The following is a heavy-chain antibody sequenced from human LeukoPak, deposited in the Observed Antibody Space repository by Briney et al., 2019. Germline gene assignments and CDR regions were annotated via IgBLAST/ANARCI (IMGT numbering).Heavy chain of an antibody. Sequence: SVKVSFKASGGTFSSYAISWVRQAPGQGLEWMGGIIPIFGTANYAQKFQGRVTITADESTSTAYMELSSLRSDDTAVYYCARAPSQHCDFWSGYYFDYWGQGTLVTVSS. CDR2: IIPIFGTA. V-gene: IGHV1-69*13. CDR3: ARAPSQHCDFWSGYYFDY. CDR1: GGTFSSYA. D-gene: IGHD3-3*01. J-gene: IGHJ4*02.